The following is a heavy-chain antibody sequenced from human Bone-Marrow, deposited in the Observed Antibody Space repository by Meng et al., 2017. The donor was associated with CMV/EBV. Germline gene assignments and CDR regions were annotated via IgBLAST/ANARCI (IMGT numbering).Heavy chain of an antibody. Sequence: SETLSPTCTVSGYSISSGYYWGWIRQPPGKGLEWIGSIYHSGSTYYNPSLKSRVTISVDTSKNQFSLKLSSVTAADTVVYYCARYTFGGVRVYYYGMDVWGQGATVTVSS. V-gene: IGHV4-38-2*02. CDR1: GYSISSGYY. CDR2: IYHSGST. D-gene: IGHD3-16*01. J-gene: IGHJ6*02. CDR3: ARYTFGGVRVYYYGMDV.